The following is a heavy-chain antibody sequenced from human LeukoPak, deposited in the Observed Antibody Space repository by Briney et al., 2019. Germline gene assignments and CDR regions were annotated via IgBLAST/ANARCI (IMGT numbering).Heavy chain of an antibody. D-gene: IGHD2-8*01. Sequence: QPGRSLRLSCAASGFTFDDYAMHLVRQAPGKGLEWVSGISWNSGSIGYADSAKGRFTISRDNAKNSLYLQMNSLRAEDTAAYYCARESTEIVLMVYAEEEGFDYWGQGTLVTVSS. CDR1: GFTFDDYA. CDR2: ISWNSGSI. J-gene: IGHJ4*02. V-gene: IGHV3-9*01. CDR3: ARESTEIVLMVYAEEEGFDY.